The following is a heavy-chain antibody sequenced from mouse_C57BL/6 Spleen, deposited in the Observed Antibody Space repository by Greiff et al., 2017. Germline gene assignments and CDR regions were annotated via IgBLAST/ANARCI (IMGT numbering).Heavy chain of an antibody. J-gene: IGHJ1*03. CDR1: GYTFTSYW. D-gene: IGHD1-1*01. CDR3: ARSGSILTYFDV. Sequence: QVQLQQPGAELVMPGASVKLSCKASGYTFTSYWMHWVTQRPGQGLEWIGEIDPSDSYTNYNQKFKGKSTLTVYKSSSTAYMQLSSLTSEDSAVYYCARSGSILTYFDVGGTGTTVTVSS. V-gene: IGHV1-69*01. CDR2: IDPSDSYT.